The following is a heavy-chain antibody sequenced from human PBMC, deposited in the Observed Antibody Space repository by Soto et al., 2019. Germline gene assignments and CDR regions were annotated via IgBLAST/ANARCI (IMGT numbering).Heavy chain of an antibody. J-gene: IGHJ4*02. CDR1: GYTFTTYY. V-gene: IGHV1-46*01. D-gene: IGHD2-21*01. Sequence: QVQLVQSGAEVKKPGASVKVSCKASGYTFTTYYMHWARQAPGQGLEWMGIISHDGGRTSYAQKCQGTVTKTRDTSTRRVYMELSSLRTEETAVYYCAHRDSGHYWGQGPLVTVSS. CDR3: AHRDSGHY. CDR2: ISHDGGRT.